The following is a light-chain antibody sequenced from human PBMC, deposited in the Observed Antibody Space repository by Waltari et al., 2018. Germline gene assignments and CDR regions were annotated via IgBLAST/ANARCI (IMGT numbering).Light chain of an antibody. Sequence: SYELTQPLYVSVALGQTARITCGGNNLGSQNGHWYQQKPGQAPVLVIYRDSNRPSGIPERFSGSNSGNTATLTISRAQAGDEADYYCQVWDSSTVVFGGGTKLTVL. CDR2: RDS. CDR3: QVWDSSTVV. V-gene: IGLV3-9*01. CDR1: NLGSQN. J-gene: IGLJ2*01.